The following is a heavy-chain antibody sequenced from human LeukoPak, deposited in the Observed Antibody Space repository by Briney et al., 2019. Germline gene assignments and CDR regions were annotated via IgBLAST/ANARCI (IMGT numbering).Heavy chain of an antibody. D-gene: IGHD1-26*01. CDR2: ISWNSGSI. V-gene: IGHV3-9*03. CDR1: GFTFDDYA. J-gene: IGHJ5*02. CDR3: AKDSGPGIVGFSWFDP. Sequence: GGSLRLSCAASGFTFDDYAMHWVRQAPGKGLEWVSGISWNSGSIGYADSVKGRFTISRDNAKNSLYLQMNSLRAEDMALYYCAKDSGPGIVGFSWFDPWGQGTLVTVSS.